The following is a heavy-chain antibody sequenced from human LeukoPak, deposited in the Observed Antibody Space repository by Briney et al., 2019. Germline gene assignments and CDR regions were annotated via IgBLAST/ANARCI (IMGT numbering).Heavy chain of an antibody. CDR2: IIPIFGTA. J-gene: IGHJ4*02. Sequence: ASVKVSCKASGGTFSSYAISWERQAPGQGLEWMGGIIPIFGTANYAQKFQGRVTITADESTSTAYMELSSLRSEDTAVYYCARRIAEYYYDSRGHFDYWGQGTLVTVSS. V-gene: IGHV1-69*13. CDR1: GGTFSSYA. D-gene: IGHD3-22*01. CDR3: ARRIAEYYYDSRGHFDY.